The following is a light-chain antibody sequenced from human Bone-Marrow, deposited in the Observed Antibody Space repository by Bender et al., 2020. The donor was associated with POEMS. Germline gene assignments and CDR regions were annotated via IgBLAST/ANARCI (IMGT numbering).Light chain of an antibody. CDR2: DDS. J-gene: IGLJ3*02. V-gene: IGLV3-21*03. Sequence: SYVLTQPPSVSVAPGKTARITCEGNNIGSKNVHWYQQRPGQAPVLVVFDDSDRPSGIPERFSGSISGNTATLTISGTQALDEADYYCQTWDSSTTVLFGGGTKLTVL. CDR3: QTWDSSTTVL. CDR1: NIGSKN.